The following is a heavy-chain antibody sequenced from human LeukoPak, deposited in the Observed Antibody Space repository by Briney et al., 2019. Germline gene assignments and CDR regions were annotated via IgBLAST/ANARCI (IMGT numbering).Heavy chain of an antibody. V-gene: IGHV3-20*04. Sequence: GGSLRLSCAASGFTFDDYGMSWVRQAPGKGLEWVSGILWSGGSTGYADSVKGRFTISRDNAKNSLYLQMNSLRAEDTAIYYCARDKIVGATHFDYWGQGTLVTVSS. CDR2: ILWSGGST. J-gene: IGHJ4*02. CDR1: GFTFDDYG. CDR3: ARDKIVGATHFDY. D-gene: IGHD1-26*01.